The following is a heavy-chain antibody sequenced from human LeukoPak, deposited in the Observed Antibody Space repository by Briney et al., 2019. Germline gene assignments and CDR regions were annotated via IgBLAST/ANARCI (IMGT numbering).Heavy chain of an antibody. D-gene: IGHD3-16*02. Sequence: ASVKVSCKASGGTFSNHGISWVRQAPGQGLEWMGWINPNTGNPTYAQGFTGRFVFSLDTSVSTTYLQISSLKAEDTALYYCARAYQRLGELSLPDYWGQGTLVTVSS. CDR3: ARAYQRLGELSLPDY. J-gene: IGHJ4*02. V-gene: IGHV7-4-1*02. CDR1: GGTFSNHG. CDR2: INPNTGNP.